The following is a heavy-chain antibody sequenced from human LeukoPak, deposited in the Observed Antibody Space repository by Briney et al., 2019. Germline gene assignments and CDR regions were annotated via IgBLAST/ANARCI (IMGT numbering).Heavy chain of an antibody. V-gene: IGHV1-2*02. CDR2: INPNSGGT. Sequence: ASVTVSCKASGYTFTGYYMHWVRQAPGQGLEWMGWINPNSGGTNYAQKFQGRVTMTRDTSISTAYMELSRLRSDDTAVYYCARARDPYYYDSSGYPVDFQHWGQGTLVTVSS. D-gene: IGHD3-22*01. CDR3: ARARDPYYYDSSGYPVDFQH. J-gene: IGHJ1*01. CDR1: GYTFTGYY.